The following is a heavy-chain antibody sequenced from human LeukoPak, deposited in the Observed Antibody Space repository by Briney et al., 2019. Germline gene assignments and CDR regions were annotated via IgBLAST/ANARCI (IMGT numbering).Heavy chain of an antibody. V-gene: IGHV1-69*05. D-gene: IGHD2-2*01. J-gene: IGHJ4*02. Sequence: ASVKVSCKASGGTFSSYAISWVRQAPGQGLEWMGGIIPIFGTANYAQKFQGRVTITTDESTSTAYMELSSLRSEDTAVYYCARGGYCSSTSCSWFDYWGQGTLVTVSS. CDR1: GGTFSSYA. CDR2: IIPIFGTA. CDR3: ARGGYCSSTSCSWFDY.